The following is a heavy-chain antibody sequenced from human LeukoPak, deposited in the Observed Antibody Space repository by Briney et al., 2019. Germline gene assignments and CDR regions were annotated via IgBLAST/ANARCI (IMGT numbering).Heavy chain of an antibody. CDR3: ARRGYSSGYFGLDDN. J-gene: IGHJ4*02. CDR2: INPNSGGT. D-gene: IGHD3-22*01. CDR1: GYTFTGYY. Sequence: ASVKVSCKASGYTFTGYYMHWVRQAPGQGLEWMGWINPNSGGTNYAQKFQGRVTMTRDTSISTAYMELSRLRSDDTAVYYCARRGYSSGYFGLDDNWGQGTLVTVSS. V-gene: IGHV1-2*02.